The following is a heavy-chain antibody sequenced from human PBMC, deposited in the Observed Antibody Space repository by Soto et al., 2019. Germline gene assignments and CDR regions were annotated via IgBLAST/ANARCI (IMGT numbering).Heavy chain of an antibody. D-gene: IGHD2-21*02. V-gene: IGHV3-64D*06. CDR1: GFTFSNYA. J-gene: IGHJ4*02. CDR2: ISTNGGTT. CDR3: VHQKKGGNSAYFDH. Sequence: GGSLRLSCSASGFTFSNYAMHWVRQAPGKRLEYVSAISTNGGTTYYADSVKGRFTISRDNSKNTLYLQMSSLRAEDTAVYYCVHQKKGGNSAYFDHWGQGTLVTVSS.